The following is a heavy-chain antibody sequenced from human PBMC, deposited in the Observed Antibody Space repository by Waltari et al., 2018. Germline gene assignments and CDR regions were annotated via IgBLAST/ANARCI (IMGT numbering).Heavy chain of an antibody. J-gene: IGHJ3*02. D-gene: IGHD3-22*01. CDR2: SIPIFGTA. V-gene: IGHV1-69*05. CDR1: GGTFSSYA. CDR3: ARWVVTPLGGAAFDI. Sequence: QVQLVQSGAEVKKPGSSVKVSCKASGGTFSSYALSWVRQAPGQGLEWMGGSIPIFGTANYAQKFQGRVTSTTDESTSTAYMELSSLRSEDTAVYYCARWVVTPLGGAAFDIWGQGTMVTVSS.